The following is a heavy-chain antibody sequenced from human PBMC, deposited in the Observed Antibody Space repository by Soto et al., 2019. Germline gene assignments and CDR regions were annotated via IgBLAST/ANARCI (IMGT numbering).Heavy chain of an antibody. V-gene: IGHV3-30*18. Sequence: GSLRLSCAASGFTFSSYGMHWVRQAPGKGLEWVAVISYDGSNKYYADSVKGRFTISRDNSKNTLYLQMNSLRAEDTAVYYCAKDLEQQLVMGDYWGQGTLVTVSS. CDR1: GFTFSSYG. J-gene: IGHJ4*02. CDR2: ISYDGSNK. D-gene: IGHD6-13*01. CDR3: AKDLEQQLVMGDY.